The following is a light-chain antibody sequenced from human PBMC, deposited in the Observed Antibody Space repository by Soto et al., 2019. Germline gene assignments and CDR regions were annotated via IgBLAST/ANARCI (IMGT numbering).Light chain of an antibody. CDR3: QQYYSIPYT. J-gene: IGKJ2*01. CDR2: WAS. CDR1: QSVLYSSNNKNH. V-gene: IGKV4-1*01. Sequence: DIVMTQSPDSLAVSLGERATTNCKSSQSVLYSSNNKNHFAWYQQKPGQPPKLLIYWASTRGSGVPARFSGSGSGTDFTLTISSLQAEDAAVYYCQQYYSIPYTFGQGTKLEIK.